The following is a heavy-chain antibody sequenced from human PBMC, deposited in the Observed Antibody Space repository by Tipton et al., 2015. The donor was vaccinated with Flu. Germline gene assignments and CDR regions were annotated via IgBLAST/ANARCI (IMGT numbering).Heavy chain of an antibody. CDR1: EFIFSTSW. D-gene: IGHD3-3*01. Sequence: SLRLSCAASEFIFSTSWMHWARQAPGKGLEWVSRINGDGSSTTYADSVKGRFRVSRDNAKSSLYLQMNSLRGEDTAVYYCARVPEWLGYGFDIWGQGTLVTVSS. CDR3: ARVPEWLGYGFDI. CDR2: INGDGSST. J-gene: IGHJ3*02. V-gene: IGHV3-74*01.